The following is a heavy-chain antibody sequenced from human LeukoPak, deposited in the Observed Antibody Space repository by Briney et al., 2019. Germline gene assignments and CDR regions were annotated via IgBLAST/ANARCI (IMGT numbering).Heavy chain of an antibody. CDR1: GFELKHNG. V-gene: IGHV7-4-1*02. Sequence: ASVKVSCKASGFELKHNGISWLRQAPGQGLEWMGWINTNTGNPTYAQDFTGRFVFSLDTSVNTAYLQITSLKAEDTAVYFCAKVGVYMPRETIMVSDYWGQGTLVTVSS. D-gene: IGHD3-16*01. CDR3: AKVGVYMPRETIMVSDY. J-gene: IGHJ4*02. CDR2: INTNTGNP.